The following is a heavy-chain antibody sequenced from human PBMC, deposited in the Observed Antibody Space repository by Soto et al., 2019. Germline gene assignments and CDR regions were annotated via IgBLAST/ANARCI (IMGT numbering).Heavy chain of an antibody. D-gene: IGHD2-2*01. CDR2: IIPIFGTA. Sequence: GASVKVSCKASGGTFSSYAISGVRQAPGQGLEWMGGIIPIFGTANYAQKFQGRVTVTADESTSTAYMGLSSLRSEDTAVYYCARSGLRQLRRYNWFDPCGQRTLVTVCS. V-gene: IGHV1-69*13. J-gene: IGHJ5*02. CDR1: GGTFSSYA. CDR3: ARSGLRQLRRYNWFDP.